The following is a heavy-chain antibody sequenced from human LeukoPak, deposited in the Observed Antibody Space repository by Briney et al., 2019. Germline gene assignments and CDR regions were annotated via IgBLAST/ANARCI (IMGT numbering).Heavy chain of an antibody. V-gene: IGHV4-34*01. CDR1: GGSFSGYY. CDR2: INHSGST. CDR3: AGAQIKWGVYYYYYMDV. D-gene: IGHD3-10*01. Sequence: SETLSLTCAVYGGSFSGYYWSWIRQPPGKGLEWIGEINHSGSTNYNPSLKSRVTISVDTSKNQFSLKLSSVTAADTAVYYCAGAQIKWGVYYYYYMDVWGKGTTVTVSS. J-gene: IGHJ6*03.